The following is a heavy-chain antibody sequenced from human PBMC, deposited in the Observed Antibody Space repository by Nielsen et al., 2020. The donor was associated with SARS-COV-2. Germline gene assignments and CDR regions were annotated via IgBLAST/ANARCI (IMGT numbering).Heavy chain of an antibody. CDR2: IYPDDSDT. D-gene: IGHD3-22*01. CDR1: GYSFSTYW. J-gene: IGHJ4*02. CDR3: ARRQYYDSSGYPY. V-gene: IGHV5-51*01. Sequence: KVSCKGSGYSFSTYWIAWVRQMPGKGLEWMGIIYPDDSDTRYSPSLQGQVTISADKSISTAYLQWSSLKASDTAMYYCARRQYYDSSGYPYWGQGTLVTVSS.